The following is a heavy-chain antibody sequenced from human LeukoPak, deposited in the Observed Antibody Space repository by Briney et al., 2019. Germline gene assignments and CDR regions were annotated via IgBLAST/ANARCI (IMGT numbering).Heavy chain of an antibody. CDR2: ISAGGGST. D-gene: IGHD3-22*01. Sequence: PGGSLRLSCAASGFTFSSYGMNWVRQAPGKGLEWVSGISAGGGSTYWADSVKGRFTISRDNSKNTLYLQMNSLRAEDTAVYYCAKDREYYYDSSGSPLDYWGQGTLVTVSS. CDR1: GFTFSSYG. J-gene: IGHJ4*02. V-gene: IGHV3-23*01. CDR3: AKDREYYYDSSGSPLDY.